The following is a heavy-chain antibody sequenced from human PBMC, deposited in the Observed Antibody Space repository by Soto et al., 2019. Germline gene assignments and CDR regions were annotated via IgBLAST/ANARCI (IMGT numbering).Heavy chain of an antibody. Sequence: EVQLEESGGGSVQLGESLRVSCVASGFTFRNQWMHWVRQVPGKGLVWVCRINGDGTRASYADFVKGRFTISRDNAQNLLFQQLNSLRVDDTGVSHCAGGGAAGRGDAIDIWGPGTTVAVSS. CDR1: GFTFRNQW. CDR2: INGDGTRA. D-gene: IGHD3-10*01. CDR3: AGGGAAGRGDAIDI. V-gene: IGHV3-74*01. J-gene: IGHJ3*02.